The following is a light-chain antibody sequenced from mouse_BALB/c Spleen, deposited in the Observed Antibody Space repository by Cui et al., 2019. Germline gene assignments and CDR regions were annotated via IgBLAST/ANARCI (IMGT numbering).Light chain of an antibody. CDR3: HQWSSYPWT. V-gene: IGKV4-80*01. CDR2: STS. J-gene: IGKJ1*01. Sequence: QIVLTQSPAIMSASVGEEITLTCRASSSVSYMHWYQQKSGTSPKRLIYSTSNPASGVPSRISGGGSGTFYSLTSSSVEAEDAADYYCHQWSSYPWTFGGGTKLEIK. CDR1: SSVSY.